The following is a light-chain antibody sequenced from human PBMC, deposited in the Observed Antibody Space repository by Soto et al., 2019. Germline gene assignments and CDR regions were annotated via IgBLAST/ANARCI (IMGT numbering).Light chain of an antibody. V-gene: IGKV1-9*01. Sequence: DIQLTQSPSFLSPSIGDRVTITCRASQVISTSLAWYQVKKGKAPKLLIYAASTLESGVPSRFSGSGYGTEFNLTISSLQTDDFATYYCQQYNSYSWTFGQGTKVDIK. CDR1: QVISTS. CDR3: QQYNSYSWT. CDR2: AAS. J-gene: IGKJ1*01.